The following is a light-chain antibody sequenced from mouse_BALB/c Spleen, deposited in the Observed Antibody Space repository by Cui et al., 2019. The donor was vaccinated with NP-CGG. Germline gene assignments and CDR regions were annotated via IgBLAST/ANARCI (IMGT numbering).Light chain of an antibody. J-gene: IGLJ1*01. V-gene: IGLV1*01. Sequence: QAVVTQESALTTSPGETVTHTCRQSTGAVTTSNYANWVQEKPDHLFTGVIGGTKNRTPGVPARFSGSLIGDKAALTITGAQTEDEAIYFCALWYSNHWVFGGGTKLTVL. CDR2: GTK. CDR3: ALWYSNHWV. CDR1: TGAVTTSNY.